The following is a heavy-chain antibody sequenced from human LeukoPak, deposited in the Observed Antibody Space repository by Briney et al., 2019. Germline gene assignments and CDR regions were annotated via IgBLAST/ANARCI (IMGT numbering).Heavy chain of an antibody. J-gene: IGHJ3*02. CDR2: ISGSGGST. CDR1: GFTFSSYA. CDR3: AKDRHGSGSYQLPRNAFDI. D-gene: IGHD3-10*01. Sequence: GGSLRLSCAASGFTFSSYAMSWVRQASGKGLEWVSAISGSGGSTYYADSVKGRFTISRDNSKNTLYLQMNSLRAEDTAVYYCAKDRHGSGSYQLPRNAFDIWGQGTMVTVSS. V-gene: IGHV3-23*01.